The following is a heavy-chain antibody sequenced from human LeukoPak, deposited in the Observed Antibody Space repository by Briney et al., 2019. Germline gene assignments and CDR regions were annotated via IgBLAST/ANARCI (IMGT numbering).Heavy chain of an antibody. Sequence: PGGSLRLSCVASGFIFSNYAMTWVRQAPGKGLEWVSAIGGDGVGKDYADSVKGRFTISRDNSKNTLYLQMNSLRAEDTAVYYCASAVYYGSGSRDYWGQGTLVTVSS. CDR2: IGGDGVGK. CDR1: GFIFSNYA. CDR3: ASAVYYGSGSRDY. J-gene: IGHJ4*02. D-gene: IGHD3-10*01. V-gene: IGHV3-23*01.